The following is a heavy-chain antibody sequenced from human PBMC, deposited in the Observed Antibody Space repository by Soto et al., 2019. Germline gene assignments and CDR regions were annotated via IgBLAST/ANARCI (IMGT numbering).Heavy chain of an antibody. CDR3: ARDGPSAYYALDV. V-gene: IGHV4-4*02. J-gene: IGHJ6*02. CDR1: GDSFSSSYW. CDR2: ISYSGNT. Sequence: QVQLQESGPGLVKPSGTLSLTCGVSGDSFSSSYWWSWVRQPPGKGLEWIGDISYSGNTNYNPSLKSRVTISLDKSKNQLSLRLNSVTAADTAVYYCARDGPSAYYALDVWGQGTMVTVS.